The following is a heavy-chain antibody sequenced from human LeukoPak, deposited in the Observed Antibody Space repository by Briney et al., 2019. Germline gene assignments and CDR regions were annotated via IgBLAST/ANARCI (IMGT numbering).Heavy chain of an antibody. CDR2: ISYPGST. V-gene: IGHV4-59*08. CDR3: ASDMTIFWLYY. J-gene: IGHJ4*02. CDR1: GNPISSYY. Sequence: SETLSLSCTVSGNPISSYYWNWIRQPPGKGLEWIGYISYPGSTNYNPSLKSRVTISVDTSKNQFSLKLTSVTAADTAVYYCASDMTIFWLYYWGQGTLVTVSS. D-gene: IGHD3-9*01.